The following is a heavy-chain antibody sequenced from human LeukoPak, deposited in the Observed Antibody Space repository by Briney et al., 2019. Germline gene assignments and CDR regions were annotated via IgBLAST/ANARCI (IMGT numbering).Heavy chain of an antibody. D-gene: IGHD3-22*01. CDR1: GFTFDDYA. CDR2: ISWNSGSI. V-gene: IGHV3-9*01. CDR3: AKDMSSVGIFDY. J-gene: IGHJ4*02. Sequence: PGGSLRLSCAASGFTFDDYAMHWVRHAPGKGLEWVSGISWNSGSIGYADSVKGRFTISRDNAKNSLYLQMNSLRAEDTALYYCAKDMSSVGIFDYWGQGTLVTVSS.